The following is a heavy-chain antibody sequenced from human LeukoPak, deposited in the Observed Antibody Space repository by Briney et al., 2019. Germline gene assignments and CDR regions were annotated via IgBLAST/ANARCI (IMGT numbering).Heavy chain of an antibody. CDR1: RFTFSDYY. J-gene: IGHJ4*02. V-gene: IGHV3-11*01. CDR3: ARDGRLDY. CDR2: IGTSDTHT. Sequence: KPGGSLRFSCVASRFTFSDYYMSWIRQAPGKGLEWISYIGTSDTHTYYADSVKGRFTISRDNAKNSLFLQMDSLTADDTAMYYCARDGRLDYWGQGTLVTVSS.